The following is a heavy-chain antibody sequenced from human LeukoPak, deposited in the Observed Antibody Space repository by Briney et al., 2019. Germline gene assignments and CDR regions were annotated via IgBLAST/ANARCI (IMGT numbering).Heavy chain of an antibody. CDR3: TTSGYYDAFDI. CDR2: ITSKTEGGTT. V-gene: IGHV3-15*01. J-gene: IGHJ3*02. D-gene: IGHD5-18*01. Sequence: GGSLRLSCAASGFTFSNAWMSWVRQAPGKGLEWVGRITSKTEGGTTDYAAPVKGRFTISRVDSKNTLYLQMNSLKTEETAVYYCTTSGYYDAFDIWGQGTMVTVSS. CDR1: GFTFSNAW.